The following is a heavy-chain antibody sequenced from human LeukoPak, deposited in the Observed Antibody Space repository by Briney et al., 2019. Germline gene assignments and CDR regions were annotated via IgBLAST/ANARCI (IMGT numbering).Heavy chain of an antibody. J-gene: IGHJ4*02. V-gene: IGHV4-61*02. D-gene: IGHD3-3*01. CDR2: IYTSGST. CDR3: ARSTTITIFGVVIPYYFDY. CDR1: GGSISSGSYY. Sequence: PSETLSLTCTVSGGSISSGSYYWSWLRQPAGKGLEWIGRIYTSGSTNYNPSLKSRVTISVDTSKNQFSLKLSSVTAADTAVYYCARSTTITIFGVVIPYYFDYWGQGTLATVSS.